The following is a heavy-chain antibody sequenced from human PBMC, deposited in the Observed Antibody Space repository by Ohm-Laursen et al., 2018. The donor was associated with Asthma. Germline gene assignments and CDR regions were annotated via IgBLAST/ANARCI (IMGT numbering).Heavy chain of an antibody. CDR2: ISDHNDNT. CDR1: GYTFTSYG. D-gene: IGHD6-25*01. V-gene: IGHV1-18*01. CDR3: ATYRSGWSNFYGMDV. Sequence: ASVKVSCKASGYTFTSYGITCVRQAPGQGLEWMGWISDHNDNTESAQKFQGRVTMTIDTSTSTAYMELRSLRSDDTAVYYCATYRSGWSNFYGMDVWGQGTTVTVSS. J-gene: IGHJ6*02.